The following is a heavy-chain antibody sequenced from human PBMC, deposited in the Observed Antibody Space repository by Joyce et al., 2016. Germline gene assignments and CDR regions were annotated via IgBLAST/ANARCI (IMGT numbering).Heavy chain of an antibody. CDR3: AKDQDYGDYSVDY. CDR1: RFAFSSYA. CDR2: ISSSGGST. J-gene: IGHJ4*02. V-gene: IGHV3-23*01. Sequence: EVQLLESGGGLVQPGGSLSLSCAASRFAFSSYAMCWVRHAPGKGREWVSTISSSGGSTYYADSVKGRFTISRDNSENTLYLQMNSLRAGDTAVYYCAKDQDYGDYSVDYWGQGTLVTVSS. D-gene: IGHD4-17*01.